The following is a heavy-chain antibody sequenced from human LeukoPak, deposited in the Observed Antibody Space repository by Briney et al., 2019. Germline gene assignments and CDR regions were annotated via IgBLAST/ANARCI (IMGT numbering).Heavy chain of an antibody. D-gene: IGHD5-24*01. CDR1: GYKFASYW. CDR3: ARLKELIDGYKGPFDY. V-gene: IGHV5-51*01. J-gene: IGHJ4*02. CDR2: INPGDSDT. Sequence: GESLKISCQGSGYKFASYWIGWVRQMPGKGPEWIGIINPGDSDTRHSPSFQGQVIISADVSTSTAYLQWSSLKASDTAMYYCARLKELIDGYKGPFDYWGQGTLVTVSS.